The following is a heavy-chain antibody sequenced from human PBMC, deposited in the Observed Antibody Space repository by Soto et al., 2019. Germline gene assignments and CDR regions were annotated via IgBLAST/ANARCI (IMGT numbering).Heavy chain of an antibody. Sequence: GGSLRLSCAAPGFTFSSYEMNWVRQAPGKGLEWVSYISSSGSTIYYADSVKGRFTISRDNAKNSLHLQMNSLRAEDTAVYYCARTQKYSYGMSDDFDIWGQGTMVTVSS. D-gene: IGHD5-18*01. CDR2: ISSSGSTI. J-gene: IGHJ3*02. V-gene: IGHV3-48*03. CDR1: GFTFSSYE. CDR3: ARTQKYSYGMSDDFDI.